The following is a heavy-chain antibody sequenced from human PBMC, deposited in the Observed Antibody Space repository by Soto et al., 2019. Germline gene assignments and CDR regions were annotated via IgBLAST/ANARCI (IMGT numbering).Heavy chain of an antibody. CDR2: IMPIFRAP. CDR1: GYTFTSNG. V-gene: IGHV1-69*13. CDR3: ASWLKGPDIGNYYYGMDV. D-gene: IGHD2-15*01. Sequence: GASVKLSCKDSGYTFTSNGISWVRQAPKQGLEWLGGIMPIFRAPDYAQKFQGRVTITADEFTRTAYMEMNSLRSEDTAVYYCASWLKGPDIGNYYYGMDVWGQGTTVTVSS. J-gene: IGHJ6*02.